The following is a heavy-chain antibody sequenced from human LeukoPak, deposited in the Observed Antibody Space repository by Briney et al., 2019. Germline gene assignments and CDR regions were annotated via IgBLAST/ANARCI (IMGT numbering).Heavy chain of an antibody. D-gene: IGHD3-10*01. V-gene: IGHV3-74*01. Sequence: GGSLRLSCAASGFTFSDYWMHWVRQAPGKGLVWVSRIIPDGTSTNYADSVKGRFTISRDNAKNTLYLQMNSLRAEDTAVYYCAKDSVWFGDVLGGMDVWGQGTTVSVSS. CDR2: IIPDGTST. J-gene: IGHJ6*02. CDR1: GFTFSDYW. CDR3: AKDSVWFGDVLGGMDV.